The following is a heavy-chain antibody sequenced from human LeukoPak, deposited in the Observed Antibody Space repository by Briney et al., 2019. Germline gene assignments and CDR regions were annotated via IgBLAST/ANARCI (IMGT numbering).Heavy chain of an antibody. V-gene: IGHV3-48*03. CDR2: ISSSSTTI. CDR1: GFTFSSYE. Sequence: GGSLRLSCVASGFTFSSYEMNWVRQAPGKGLEWVSYISSSSTTIYYADSVKGRFTVSRDNAKNSLYLQMNSLRAEDTAVYHCARLRFLQYWGQGTLVTVSS. D-gene: IGHD3-3*01. CDR3: ARLRFLQY. J-gene: IGHJ4*02.